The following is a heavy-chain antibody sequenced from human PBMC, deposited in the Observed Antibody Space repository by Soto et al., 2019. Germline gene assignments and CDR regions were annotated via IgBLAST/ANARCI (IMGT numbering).Heavy chain of an antibody. J-gene: IGHJ4*02. D-gene: IGHD2-15*01. CDR3: AKDAGYCSGGSCTGFDY. Sequence: GGSLRLSCAASGFTSSSYAMSWVRQAPGKGLEWVSAISGSGGSTYYADSVKGRFTISRDNSKNTLYLQMNSLRAEDTAVYYCAKDAGYCSGGSCTGFDYWGQGTLVTVSS. V-gene: IGHV3-23*01. CDR1: GFTSSSYA. CDR2: ISGSGGST.